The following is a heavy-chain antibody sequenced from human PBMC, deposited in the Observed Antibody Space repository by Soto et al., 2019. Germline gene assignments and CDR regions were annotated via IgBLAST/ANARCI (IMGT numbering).Heavy chain of an antibody. V-gene: IGHV3-13*01. CDR1: GFTFSSYD. J-gene: IGHJ6*02. Sequence: PGGSLRLSCAASGFTFSSYDMHWVRQATGKGLEWVSAIGTAGDTYYPDSVRGRFTISRDNAKNSVYLQINSLRAEDTAFYFCARDCSGGSCYPGMDVWGQGTTVTVSS. CDR3: ARDCSGGSCYPGMDV. D-gene: IGHD2-15*01. CDR2: IGTAGDT.